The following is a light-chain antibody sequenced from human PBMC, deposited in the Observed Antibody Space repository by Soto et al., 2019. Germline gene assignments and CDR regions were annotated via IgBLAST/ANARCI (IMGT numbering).Light chain of an antibody. CDR1: QSVSSSY. CDR3: QQYGNSRWT. V-gene: IGKV3-20*01. CDR2: GTS. Sequence: EIVLTQSPDTLSLSPGERATLSCRASQSVSSSYFAWYQQTPGQAPRLLIYGTSNRATGIPDRFSGSGSGTDFTLTISRLEPEDFAVYYCQQYGNSRWTFGQGTKVEIK. J-gene: IGKJ1*01.